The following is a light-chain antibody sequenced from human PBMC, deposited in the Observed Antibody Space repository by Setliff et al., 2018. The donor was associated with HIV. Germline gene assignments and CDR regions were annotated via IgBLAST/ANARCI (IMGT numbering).Light chain of an antibody. J-gene: IGLJ1*01. CDR2: DVS. Sequence: QSALAQPASVSGFPGQSITISCTGSSSDVGSYNYVSWYQQHPGKAPKLMISDVSKRPSGVSNRFSGSNSGNTASLTISGLQAEDEADYYCSSYTSNNSGVFGTGTKVTVL. CDR3: SSYTSNNSGV. V-gene: IGLV2-14*03. CDR1: SSDVGSYNY.